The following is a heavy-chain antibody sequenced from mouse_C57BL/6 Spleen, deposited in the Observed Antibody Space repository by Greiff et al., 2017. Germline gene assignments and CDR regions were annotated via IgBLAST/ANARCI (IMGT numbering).Heavy chain of an antibody. V-gene: IGHV1-5*01. Sequence: VQLQQSGTVLARPGASVKMSCKTSGYTFTSSWMHWVKQRPGQGLEWIGAIYPGNSDTSYNQKFKGKAKLTAVTSASTAYMELSSLTNEDSAVYYCTRTAQALYAMDYWGQGTSVTVSS. D-gene: IGHD3-2*02. CDR3: TRTAQALYAMDY. J-gene: IGHJ4*01. CDR1: GYTFTSSW. CDR2: IYPGNSDT.